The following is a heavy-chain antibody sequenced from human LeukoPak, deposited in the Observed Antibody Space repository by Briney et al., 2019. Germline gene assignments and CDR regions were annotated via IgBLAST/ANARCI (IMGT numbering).Heavy chain of an antibody. CDR3: VKGKDLYGALDI. J-gene: IGHJ3*02. Sequence: GGSLRLSCAASGFTVSTSVMHWVRQAPGKGLDWAAIISFDGTTKYYADSVKGRFTISRDNSKNTLFLQMDSLRVEDTAVYYCVKGKDLYGALDIWGQGTMVTVSS. D-gene: IGHD3-16*01. CDR1: GFTVSTSV. V-gene: IGHV3-30*18. CDR2: ISFDGTTK.